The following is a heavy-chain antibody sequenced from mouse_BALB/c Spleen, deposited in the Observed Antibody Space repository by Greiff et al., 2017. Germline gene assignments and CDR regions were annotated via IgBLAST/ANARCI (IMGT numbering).Heavy chain of an antibody. J-gene: IGHJ3*01. CDR3: AGGYYAWFAY. CDR2: ISYSGST. Sequence: DVQLVESGPGLVKPSQSLSLTCTVTGYSITSDYAWNWIRQFPGNKLEWMGYISYSGSTSYNPSLKSRISITRDTSKNQFFLQLNSVTTEDTATYYCAGGYYAWFAYWGQGTLVTVSA. CDR1: GYSITSDYA. D-gene: IGHD2-3*01. V-gene: IGHV3-2*02.